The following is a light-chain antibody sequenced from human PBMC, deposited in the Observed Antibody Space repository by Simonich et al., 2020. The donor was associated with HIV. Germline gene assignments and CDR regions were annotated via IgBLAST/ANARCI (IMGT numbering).Light chain of an antibody. CDR1: QSVSSN. V-gene: IGKV3-15*01. CDR3: QQYHSTPPT. Sequence: EIVMTQSPATLSVSPGERATLSCRASQSVSSNLAWYQQKPGRAPRLLIYGASTRATGIPARFSGSGSGTEFTLTISNLQSEDFGVYYCQQYHSTPPTFGGGTRVEIK. J-gene: IGKJ4*01. CDR2: GAS.